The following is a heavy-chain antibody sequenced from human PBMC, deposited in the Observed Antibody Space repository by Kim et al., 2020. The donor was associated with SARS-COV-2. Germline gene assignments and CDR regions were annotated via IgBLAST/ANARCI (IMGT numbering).Heavy chain of an antibody. J-gene: IGHJ6*02. Sequence: GESLKISCKGSGYSFTSYWIGWVRQMPGKGLEWMGIIYPGDSDTRYSPSFQGQVTISADKSISTAYLQWSSLKASDTAMYYCASYGSGSYSPYYYYGMDVWGQGTTVTVSS. CDR3: ASYGSGSYSPYYYYGMDV. CDR1: GYSFTSYW. V-gene: IGHV5-51*01. D-gene: IGHD3-10*01. CDR2: IYPGDSDT.